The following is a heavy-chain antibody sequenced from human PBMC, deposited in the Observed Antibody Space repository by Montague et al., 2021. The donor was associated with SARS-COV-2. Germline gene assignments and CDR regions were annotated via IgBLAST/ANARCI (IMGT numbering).Heavy chain of an antibody. CDR2: IYYTGST. J-gene: IGHJ3*01. CDR1: GGSISSSIYY. Sequence: SETLSLTCTVSGGSISSSIYYWSWIRQPPGKGLVWIGSIYYTGSTYYNPSLKIRITIAMNTSNNQFFLKLTSVTAADTAVYYCASPGRGYSYGLDAFEVWGQGTMVTVSS. D-gene: IGHD5-18*01. V-gene: IGHV4-39*01. CDR3: ASPGRGYSYGLDAFEV.